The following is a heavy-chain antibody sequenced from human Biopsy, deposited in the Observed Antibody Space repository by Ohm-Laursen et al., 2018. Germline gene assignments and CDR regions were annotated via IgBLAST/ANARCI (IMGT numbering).Heavy chain of an antibody. CDR3: ARDGEAKYCKHGVCPSDF. V-gene: IGHV3-21*01. J-gene: IGHJ4*02. D-gene: IGHD2-8*01. Sequence: LSLTCATSGFTFSGFSMNWVRQAPGKGLEWVSSISASGNHIYYTDSVKGRFTVSRDNGKNSVYLQMNSLRVEDTAVYYCARDGEAKYCKHGVCPSDFWGQGTLVTVSS. CDR1: GFTFSGFS. CDR2: ISASGNHI.